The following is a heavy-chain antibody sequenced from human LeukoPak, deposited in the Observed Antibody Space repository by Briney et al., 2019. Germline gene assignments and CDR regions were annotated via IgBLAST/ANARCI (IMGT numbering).Heavy chain of an antibody. J-gene: IGHJ4*02. CDR1: GGSLSSYY. CDR3: ARVGYSSGWYPLDY. CDR2: IYATGST. V-gene: IGHV4-4*07. Sequence: SETLSLTCTVSGGSLSSYYWSWIRQPAGKGLEWIGRIYATGSTNYNPSLKSRVTMSVDTSKNQFSLNLNSVTAADTAVYYCARVGYSSGWYPLDYWGQGTLVTVSS. D-gene: IGHD6-19*01.